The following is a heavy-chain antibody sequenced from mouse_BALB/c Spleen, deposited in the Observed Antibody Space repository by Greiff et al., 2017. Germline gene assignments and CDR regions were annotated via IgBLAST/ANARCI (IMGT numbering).Heavy chain of an antibody. CDR1: GYSFTSYW. V-gene: IGHV1-5*01. D-gene: IGHD2-3*01. CDR3: TRSYDGYYVDY. J-gene: IGHJ2*01. CDR2: IYPGNSDT. Sequence: VQLQQSGTVLARPGASVKMSCKASGYSFTSYWMHWVKQRPGQGLEWIGAIYPGNSDTSYNQKFKGKAKLTAVTSASTAYMELSSLTNEDSAVYYCTRSYDGYYVDYWGQGTTLTVSS.